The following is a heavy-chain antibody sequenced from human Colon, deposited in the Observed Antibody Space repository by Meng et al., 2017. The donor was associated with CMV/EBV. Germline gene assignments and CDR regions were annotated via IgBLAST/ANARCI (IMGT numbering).Heavy chain of an antibody. CDR3: AGSYWNGELVY. J-gene: IGHJ4*02. D-gene: IGHD1-26*01. CDR1: GFTFSHYW. V-gene: IGHV3-74*01. Sequence: GESLKISCEASGFTFSHYWMHWVRQAPGKGLEWVSRINTDGRTTDYADSVKGRFTISRDDGRSTLYLQMNSLRAEDTAVYFCAGSYWNGELVYWVQGALVPLSS. CDR2: INTDGRTT.